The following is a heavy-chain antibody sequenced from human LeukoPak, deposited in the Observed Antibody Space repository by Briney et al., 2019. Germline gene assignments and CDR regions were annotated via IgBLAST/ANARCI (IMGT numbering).Heavy chain of an antibody. CDR3: ARRRYYDSSGYLE. CDR1: GDSVSRSDSY. V-gene: IGHV4-39*01. CDR2: IYYSGRT. Sequence: SSETPSLTCTIFGDSVSRSDSYWDWIRQPPGKGLEWIGTIYYSGRTYYSPSLKSRVTLSVDMSNNQFSLTLSSVTAADTALYFCARRRYYDSSGYLEWGQGTLVTVSS. J-gene: IGHJ1*01. D-gene: IGHD3-22*01.